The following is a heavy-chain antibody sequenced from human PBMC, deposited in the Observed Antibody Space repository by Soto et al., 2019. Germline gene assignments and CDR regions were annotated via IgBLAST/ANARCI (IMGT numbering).Heavy chain of an antibody. CDR1: GYIFTGYH. V-gene: IGHV1-2*02. CDR2: INPNSGDT. CDR3: ARDARGTRGFDEMDS. Sequence: VSSVQVSCKASGYIFTGYHIHWVRQAPGRGLEWMGWINPNSGDTEYAQNFQGRVTMTRDTSFNLVYMEMSGLMSDDTAVYYCARDARGTRGFDEMDSWGQGTTVTVAS. D-gene: IGHD3-9*01. J-gene: IGHJ6*02.